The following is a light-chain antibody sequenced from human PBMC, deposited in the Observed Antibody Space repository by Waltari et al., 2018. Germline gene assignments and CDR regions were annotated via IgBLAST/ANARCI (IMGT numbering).Light chain of an antibody. J-gene: IGLJ1*01. CDR1: SSDVGGYDY. V-gene: IGLV2-8*01. Sequence: QSALTQPPSASGSPGQSVTISCTGTSSDVGGYDYVSWYQRHPGKAPKLIIHEVNKRPSGVPYRFPVSKSGNTASLTVSGLQADDEADYYCASYAGSKNPYVFGTGTKVTVL. CDR3: ASYAGSKNPYV. CDR2: EVN.